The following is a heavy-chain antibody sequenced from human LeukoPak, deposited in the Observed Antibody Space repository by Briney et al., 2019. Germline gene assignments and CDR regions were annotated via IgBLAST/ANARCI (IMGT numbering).Heavy chain of an antibody. V-gene: IGHV3-7*01. Sequence: GESLRLSCAASGFSFTTYWMSWVRQAPGKGLEWVANIKQDGTEKYYVDSVKGRFTISRDNAKNSLYLQMNSLRVEDTAVYYCAKLAKYFYGSETYYFFEHWGQGTLVTASS. CDR3: AKLAKYFYGSETYYFFEH. J-gene: IGHJ4*02. D-gene: IGHD3-10*01. CDR1: GFSFTTYW. CDR2: IKQDGTEK.